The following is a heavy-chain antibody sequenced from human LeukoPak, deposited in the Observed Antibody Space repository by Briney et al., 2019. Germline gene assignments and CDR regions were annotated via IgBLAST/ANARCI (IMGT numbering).Heavy chain of an antibody. D-gene: IGHD1-1*01. CDR1: GFTFSSYE. J-gene: IGHJ4*02. V-gene: IGHV3-48*03. CDR3: ARVSLGTLDY. CDR2: ISSSDSTI. Sequence: GGSVRLSCAASGFTFSSYEMNWVRQAPGKGLEWVPYISSSDSTIYYADSVKGRFTISRDNAKNSLYLQMNSLRAEDTAVYYCARVSLGTLDYWGEGTRVPLSS.